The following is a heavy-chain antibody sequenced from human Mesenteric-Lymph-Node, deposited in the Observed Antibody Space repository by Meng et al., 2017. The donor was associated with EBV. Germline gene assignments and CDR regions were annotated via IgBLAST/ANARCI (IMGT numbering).Heavy chain of an antibody. V-gene: IGHV4-30-4*01. D-gene: IGHD5-12*01. J-gene: IGHJ1*01. CDR2: ISYSGNT. CDR1: GDSISGGGYY. CDR3: ARALYSGYDYFD. Sequence: QVQLQESGPGLVKPSQTLSLTCGVSGDSISGGGYYWSWIRQPPGKGLEWIGYISYSGNTYYNTSLKSRLTISLDTSKNQFSLKLKSVTAADTAVYYCARALYSGYDYFDRGQGTLVTVSS.